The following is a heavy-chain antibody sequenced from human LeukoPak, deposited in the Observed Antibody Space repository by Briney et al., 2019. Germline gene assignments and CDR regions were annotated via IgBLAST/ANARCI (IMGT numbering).Heavy chain of an antibody. V-gene: IGHV4-4*02. CDR1: GASISSNNW. CDR2: IYHSGST. Sequence: SETLSLTCAVPGASISSNNWWWSWVRQPPGKGLEWIGEIYHSGSTNYNPSLKSRVTMSVDKSKNQFSLKLSSVTAADTAVYYCARDSPEARGFDYWGQGTLVTVSS. CDR3: ARDSPEARGFDY. J-gene: IGHJ4*02.